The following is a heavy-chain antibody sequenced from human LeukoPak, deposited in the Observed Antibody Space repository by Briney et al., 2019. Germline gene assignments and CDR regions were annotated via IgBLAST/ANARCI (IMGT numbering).Heavy chain of an antibody. CDR2: IIPNSGGT. Sequence: ASVKVSCKASGGTFSSYAISWVRQAPGQGLEWMGGIIPNSGGTNYAQKFQGRVTMTRDTSISTAYMELSRLRSDDTAVYYCARARWLQSWDYWGQGTLVTVSS. CDR1: GGTFSSYA. D-gene: IGHD5-24*01. CDR3: ARARWLQSWDY. V-gene: IGHV1-2*02. J-gene: IGHJ4*02.